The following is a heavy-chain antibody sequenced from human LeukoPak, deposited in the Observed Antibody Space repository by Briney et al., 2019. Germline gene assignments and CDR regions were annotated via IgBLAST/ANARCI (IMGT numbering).Heavy chain of an antibody. CDR3: ARGSGRPWGGDFDY. D-gene: IGHD6-19*01. CDR1: GYTFTSLG. J-gene: IGHJ4*02. Sequence: ASVKVSCKASGYTFTSLGISWVRQAPGQGLEWMVWISAYSGNTNYAQKLQGRVTMTTDTSTSTAYMELRSLRSDDTAVYYCARGSGRPWGGDFDYWGQGTLVTVSS. V-gene: IGHV1-18*01. CDR2: ISAYSGNT.